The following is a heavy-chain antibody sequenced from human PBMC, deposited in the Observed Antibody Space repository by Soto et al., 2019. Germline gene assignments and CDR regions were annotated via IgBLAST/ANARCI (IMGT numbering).Heavy chain of an antibody. D-gene: IGHD3-22*01. CDR3: ARDPTYYYDSSGYNDY. J-gene: IGHJ4*02. V-gene: IGHV1-69*13. CDR2: IIPIFGTA. CDR1: GGTFSSYA. Sequence: SVKVSCKASGGTFSSYAISWVRQAPGQGLEWMGGIIPIFGTANYAQKFQGRVTITADESTSKAYMELSSLRSEDTAVYYCARDPTYYYDSSGYNDYWGQRNLVTVSS.